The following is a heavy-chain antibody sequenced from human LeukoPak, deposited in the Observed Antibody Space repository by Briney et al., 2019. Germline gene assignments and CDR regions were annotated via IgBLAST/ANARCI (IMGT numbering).Heavy chain of an antibody. Sequence: PSETLSLTCTVSGGSISSNNYYWGWIRQPPGKGLEWIGSIYNSGSTYYNPSLKSRVTISVDTSKNQFALKLSSVTAADTAVYYCARDPISSGPPNWGQGTLVTVSS. D-gene: IGHD6-19*01. CDR1: GGSISSNNYY. CDR3: ARDPISSGPPN. J-gene: IGHJ4*02. V-gene: IGHV4-39*06. CDR2: IYNSGST.